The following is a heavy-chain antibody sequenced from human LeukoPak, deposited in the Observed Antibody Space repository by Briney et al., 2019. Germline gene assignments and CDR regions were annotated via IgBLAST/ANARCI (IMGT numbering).Heavy chain of an antibody. CDR2: IYYSGST. CDR1: GGSISSYY. D-gene: IGHD6-13*01. Sequence: SETLSLTCTVSGGSISSYYWSWIRQPPGKGLEWIGYIYYSGSTNYNPSLKSRVTISVDTSKNQCSLKLSSVTAADTAVYYCARGSYSSSWSDLNWFDPWGQGTLVTVSS. J-gene: IGHJ5*02. V-gene: IGHV4-59*01. CDR3: ARGSYSSSWSDLNWFDP.